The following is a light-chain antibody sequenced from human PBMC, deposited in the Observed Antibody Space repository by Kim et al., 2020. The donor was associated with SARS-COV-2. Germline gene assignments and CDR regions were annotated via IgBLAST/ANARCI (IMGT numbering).Light chain of an antibody. CDR3: QQYSSYPET. CDR1: QDINNY. CDR2: AAS. Sequence: DIQMTQSPSSLSASVGDRVTITCRASQDINNYLAWFQQKPGKAPQCLIYAASNLQSGVPSKFSGSGSGTDFTLTINSLQPEDFATYYCQQYSSYPETFGQGTRLEIK. J-gene: IGKJ5*01. V-gene: IGKV1-16*02.